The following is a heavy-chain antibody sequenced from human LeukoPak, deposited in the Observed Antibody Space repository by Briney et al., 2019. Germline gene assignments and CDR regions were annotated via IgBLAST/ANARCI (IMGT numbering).Heavy chain of an antibody. Sequence: ASVKVSCKASGGTFSSYAISWVRQAPGQGLEWMGGIIPIFGTANYAQKFQGRLTMTTDTSTSTAYMELRSLRSDDTAVYYCGRDRKLLGGAFDIWGQGAMVTVSS. D-gene: IGHD1-14*01. J-gene: IGHJ3*02. CDR2: IIPIFGTA. CDR1: GGTFSSYA. CDR3: GRDRKLLGGAFDI. V-gene: IGHV1-69*05.